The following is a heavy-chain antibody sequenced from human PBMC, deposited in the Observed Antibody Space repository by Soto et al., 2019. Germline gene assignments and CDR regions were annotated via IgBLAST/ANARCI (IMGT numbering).Heavy chain of an antibody. CDR3: AKDQYYFDSRDAFDI. J-gene: IGHJ3*02. CDR1: GFTFSNYD. V-gene: IGHV3-30*18. Sequence: QVQLVESGGGVVQPGRSLRLSCAASGFTFSNYDIHWVRQAPGKGLEWVAVISYDGSSKYYADSEKGRFTISRDNSRNTLYLQMNSLRAEDTAVYYCAKDQYYFDSRDAFDIWGQGTMVTASS. D-gene: IGHD3-22*01. CDR2: ISYDGSSK.